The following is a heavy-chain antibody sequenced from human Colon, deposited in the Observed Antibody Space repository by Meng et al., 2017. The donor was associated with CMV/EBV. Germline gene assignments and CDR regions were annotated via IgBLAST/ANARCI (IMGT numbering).Heavy chain of an antibody. CDR1: GYTFSTYS. D-gene: IGHD2-2*01. V-gene: IGHV1-18*01. CDR3: ARVVVIPADYSTMDV. J-gene: IGHJ6*02. Sequence: ASVKVSCKTSGYTFSTYSITWVRQAPGQGLEWMGLISPYNGNTRYAERLQDRVTMTTDTSTRTAYMELRSLTSDDTAVYYCARVVVIPADYSTMDVWGQGTTVTVSS. CDR2: ISPYNGNT.